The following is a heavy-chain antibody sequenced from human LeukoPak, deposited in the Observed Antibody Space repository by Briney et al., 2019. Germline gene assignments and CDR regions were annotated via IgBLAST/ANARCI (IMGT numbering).Heavy chain of an antibody. D-gene: IGHD3-3*01. V-gene: IGHV1-2*02. CDR1: GHTFTCYY. J-gene: IGHJ5*02. CDR3: ARGDYDFWSGPPLFDP. Sequence: GASEKVSCKASGHTFTCYYMHWVRQASGQGLEWMGWINPNSGGTNYAQKFQGRVTMTRDTSISTAYMELSRLRSDDTAVYYCARGDYDFWSGPPLFDPWGQGTLVTVSS. CDR2: INPNSGGT.